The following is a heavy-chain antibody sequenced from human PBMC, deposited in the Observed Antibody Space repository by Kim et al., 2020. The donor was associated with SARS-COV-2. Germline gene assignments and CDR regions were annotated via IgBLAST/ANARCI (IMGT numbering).Heavy chain of an antibody. CDR3: ARSYGSGSRHIHH. D-gene: IGHD3-10*01. J-gene: IGHJ5*02. CDR2: IIPLLGMS. CDR1: GDTFNTHT. Sequence: SVKVSCKTSGDTFNTHTITWVRQAPGKRLEWVGRIIPLLGMSNSALKFQGRVLITADKSTSTVYMSLNNLTTEDTAGYYCARSYGSGSRHIHHWGQGT. V-gene: IGHV1-69*02.